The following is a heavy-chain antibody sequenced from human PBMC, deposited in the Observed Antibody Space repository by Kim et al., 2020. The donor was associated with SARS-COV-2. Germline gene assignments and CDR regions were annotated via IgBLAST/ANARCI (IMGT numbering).Heavy chain of an antibody. CDR2: IDWDDDK. D-gene: IGHD3-22*01. Sequence: SGPTLVNPTQTLTLTCTFSGFSLSTSGMCVSWIRQPPGKALEWLALIDWDDDKYYSTSLKTRLTISKDTTKNQVVLTITNMDPVDTATYYCARMYYYDISGDPYGIDVWGQRTTVTVSS. CDR1: GFSLSTSGMC. CDR3: ARMYYYDISGDPYGIDV. J-gene: IGHJ6*02. V-gene: IGHV2-70*01.